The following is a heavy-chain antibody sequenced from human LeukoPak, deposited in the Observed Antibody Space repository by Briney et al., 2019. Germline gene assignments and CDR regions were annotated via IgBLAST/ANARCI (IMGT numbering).Heavy chain of an antibody. Sequence: GGSLRLSCAASGFTVSSNYMSWVRQAPGKGLEWVSVIHSGGSTYYADSVKGRFTISRDNSKNTLYLQMNSLRAEDTAVYYCARELTDYGMDVWGQGTTVTVSS. J-gene: IGHJ6*02. CDR3: ARELTDYGMDV. CDR1: GFTVSSNY. D-gene: IGHD3-16*01. V-gene: IGHV3-53*01. CDR2: IHSGGST.